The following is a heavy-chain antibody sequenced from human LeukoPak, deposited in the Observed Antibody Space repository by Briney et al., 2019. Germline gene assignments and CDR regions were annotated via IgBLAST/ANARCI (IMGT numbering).Heavy chain of an antibody. CDR2: ISSSSSYI. CDR3: ARELTEYYGSGSYFDY. Sequence: GGSLRLSCAASGFTFSNAWMNWVRQAPGKGLEWVSSISSSSSYIYYADSVKGRFTISRDNAKNSLYLQMNSLRAEDTAVYYCARELTEYYGSGSYFDYWGQGTLVTVSS. V-gene: IGHV3-21*01. CDR1: GFTFSNAW. J-gene: IGHJ4*02. D-gene: IGHD3-10*01.